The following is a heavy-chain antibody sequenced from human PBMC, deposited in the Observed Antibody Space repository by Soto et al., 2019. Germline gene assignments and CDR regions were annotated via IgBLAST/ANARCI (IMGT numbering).Heavy chain of an antibody. J-gene: IGHJ5*02. D-gene: IGHD3-3*01. V-gene: IGHV1-18*01. Sequence: ASVKVPCKASGYTFTSYGISWVRQAPGQGLEWMGWISAYNGNTNYAQKLQGRVTMTTDTSTSTAYMELSSLRSEDTAVYYCARGRRGSIFGVVIIQTNWFDPWGQGTLVTVSS. CDR3: ARGRRGSIFGVVIIQTNWFDP. CDR2: ISAYNGNT. CDR1: GYTFTSYG.